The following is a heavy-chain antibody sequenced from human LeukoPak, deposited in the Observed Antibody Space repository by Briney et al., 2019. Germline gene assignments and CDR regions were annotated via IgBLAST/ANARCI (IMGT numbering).Heavy chain of an antibody. V-gene: IGHV3-66*01. Sequence: GGSLRLSCAASGFTVSSNYMSWVRQAPGKGLEWVSVIYSGGSTYYADSVKGRFTISRDNSKNTLYLQMNSLRAEDTAVYYCARDGVIKGIDAFDIWGQGTMVTVSS. CDR1: GFTVSSNY. J-gene: IGHJ3*02. CDR3: ARDGVIKGIDAFDI. D-gene: IGHD3-22*01. CDR2: IYSGGST.